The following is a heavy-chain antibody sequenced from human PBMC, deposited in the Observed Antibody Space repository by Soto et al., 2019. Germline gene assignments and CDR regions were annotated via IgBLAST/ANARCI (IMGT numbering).Heavy chain of an antibody. D-gene: IGHD4-17*01. Sequence: QVQLQESGPGLVKPSQTLSLTCTVSGGSISSGGYYWSWIRQHPGKGLEWIGYIHSSGRTYYNPSLKSRVTISVDPSKNHSARKLSSVTAADTAVYYCARDFRYGDYVDWFAPWGQGTLVTVSS. CDR1: GGSISSGGYY. J-gene: IGHJ5*02. CDR3: ARDFRYGDYVDWFAP. V-gene: IGHV4-31*03. CDR2: IHSSGRT.